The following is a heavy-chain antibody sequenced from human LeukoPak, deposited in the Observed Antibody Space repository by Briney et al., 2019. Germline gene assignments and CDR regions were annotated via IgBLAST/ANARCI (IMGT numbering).Heavy chain of an antibody. Sequence: GGSLRLSCAASGFTSSSYWMRWVRQAPGKGLEWVAYIKQDGSEKYYVDSVKGRFTISRDNAKNSLYLQMNSLRAENTAVYYCARDGSGSGSYPFDYWGQGTLVTVSS. J-gene: IGHJ4*02. D-gene: IGHD3-10*01. CDR2: IKQDGSEK. CDR3: ARDGSGSGSYPFDY. CDR1: GFTSSSYW. V-gene: IGHV3-7*01.